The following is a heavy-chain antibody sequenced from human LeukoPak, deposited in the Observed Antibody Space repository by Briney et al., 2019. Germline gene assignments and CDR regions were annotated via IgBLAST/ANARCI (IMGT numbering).Heavy chain of an antibody. Sequence: QAGGSLRLSCAASGFTFSSYAMSWVRQAPGKGLEWVSGISGSGGSTYYADSVKGRFTIFRDNSKNTLYLQMNSLRDEDTAVYHCANGWSPDYWGRGTLVTVSS. D-gene: IGHD2-15*01. J-gene: IGHJ4*02. CDR3: ANGWSPDY. CDR2: ISGSGGST. CDR1: GFTFSSYA. V-gene: IGHV3-23*01.